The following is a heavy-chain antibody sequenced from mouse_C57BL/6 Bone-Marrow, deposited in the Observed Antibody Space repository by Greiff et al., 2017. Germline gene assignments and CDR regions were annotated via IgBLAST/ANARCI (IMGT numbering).Heavy chain of an antibody. CDR1: GFTFSSYG. CDR3: ARRGVVALDY. D-gene: IGHD1-1*01. J-gene: IGHJ2*01. CDR2: ISSGGSYT. V-gene: IGHV5-6*01. Sequence: DVQLVESGGDLVKPGGSLKLSCAASGFTFSSYGMSWVRQTPDKRLEWVATISSGGSYTYYPDSVKGRFTISRDNAKNTLYLQMSRRKSEDTAMYYCARRGVVALDYWGQGTTLTVSS.